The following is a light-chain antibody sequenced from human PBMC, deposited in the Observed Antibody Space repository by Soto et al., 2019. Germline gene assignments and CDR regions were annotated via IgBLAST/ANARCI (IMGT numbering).Light chain of an antibody. J-gene: IGKJ2*01. CDR3: QQYDNWPYT. CDR1: QSVRSN. CDR2: GAY. V-gene: IGKV3D-15*01. Sequence: EVVLTQSPVILSVSPGERATLSCRSRQSVRSNLAWYQQKPGQAPRLLISGAYSRATGIPARFSGSRSGTEFTLTISSLQSEDFAVYTCQQYDNWPYTFGQGTKLEIK.